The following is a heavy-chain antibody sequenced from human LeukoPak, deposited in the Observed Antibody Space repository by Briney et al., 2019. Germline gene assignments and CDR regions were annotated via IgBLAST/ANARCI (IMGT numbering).Heavy chain of an antibody. CDR2: INPSGGST. J-gene: IGHJ6*02. V-gene: IGHV1-46*01. CDR3: ARDYKQLEYYYYYYGMDV. D-gene: IGHD6-6*01. CDR1: GYTFTSYY. Sequence: ASVKVSFKASGYTFTSYYMHWVRQAPGQGLEWMGIINPSGGSTSYAQEFQGRVTMTRDTSTSTVYMELSSLRSEDTAVYYCARDYKQLEYYYYYYGMDVWGQGTTVTVSS.